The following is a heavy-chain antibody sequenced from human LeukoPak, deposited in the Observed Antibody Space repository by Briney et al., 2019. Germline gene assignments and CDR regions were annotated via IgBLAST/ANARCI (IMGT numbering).Heavy chain of an antibody. V-gene: IGHV1-18*01. D-gene: IGHD2-21*02. J-gene: IGHJ3*02. CDR3: ALNGDFRDDAFDI. CDR2: ITDSNGNT. CDR1: DYTFSISG. Sequence: ASVKVSCKASDYTFSISGLSWVRQAPGQGLEWMGWITDSNGNTNYAQKFQGRVTMTTDTSTNTAYMELRSLRSDDTAVYYCALNGDFRDDAFDIWGQGTMVTVSS.